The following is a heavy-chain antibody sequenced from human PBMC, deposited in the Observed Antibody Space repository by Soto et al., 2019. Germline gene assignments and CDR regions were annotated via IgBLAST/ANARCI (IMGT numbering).Heavy chain of an antibody. Sequence: PEGSLRLSCAASGFTFSSYWMSWVRQAPGKGLEWVANIKQDGSEKYYVDSAKGRFTISRDNAKNSLYLQMNSLRAEDTAVYYCARSVTMIVVHGPPEGTYYYFDYWGQGTLVTVSS. CDR3: ARSVTMIVVHGPPEGTYYYFDY. CDR1: GFTFSSYW. V-gene: IGHV3-7*01. CDR2: IKQDGSEK. D-gene: IGHD3-22*01. J-gene: IGHJ4*02.